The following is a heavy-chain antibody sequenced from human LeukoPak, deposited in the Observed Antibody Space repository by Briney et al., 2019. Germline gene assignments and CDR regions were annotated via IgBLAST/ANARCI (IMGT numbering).Heavy chain of an antibody. CDR3: ARDPYSGSYGNYYYYFMDV. Sequence: GGSLRLSCAASGFTLGSYNMNWVRQAPGKGLEWVSSITSCSSYIYYADSVKGRFTISRDNAKNSLYLQMNSLRAEDTAVYYCARDPYSGSYGNYYYYFMDVWGKGTTVTISS. V-gene: IGHV3-21*01. CDR2: ITSCSSYI. J-gene: IGHJ6*03. CDR1: GFTLGSYN. D-gene: IGHD1-26*01.